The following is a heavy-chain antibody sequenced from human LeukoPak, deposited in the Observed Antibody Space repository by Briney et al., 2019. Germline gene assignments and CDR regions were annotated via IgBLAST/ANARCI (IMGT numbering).Heavy chain of an antibody. D-gene: IGHD3/OR15-3a*01. CDR1: GVSISSSNSY. CDR3: ARQTGSGLFILP. V-gene: IGHV4-39*01. J-gene: IGHJ4*02. Sequence: SETLSLTCTVSGVSISSSNSYWGWIRQPPGKGLEWIGSICYSGNTYYNASLKSQVSISIDTSKNQFSLRLTSVTAADTAVYYCARQTGSGLFILPGGQGTLVTVSS. CDR2: ICYSGNT.